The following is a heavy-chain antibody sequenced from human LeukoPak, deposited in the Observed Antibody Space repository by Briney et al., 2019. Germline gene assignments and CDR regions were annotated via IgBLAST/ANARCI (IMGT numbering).Heavy chain of an antibody. Sequence: SETLSLTCAVSGGSISSSNWWSWVRQPPGKGLEWIGEIYHSGSTNYNPSLKSRVTISVDTSKNQFSLKLSSVTAADTAVYYCAREAYGDDGGWFDPWGQGTLVTVSS. CDR3: AREAYGDDGGWFDP. CDR2: IYHSGST. D-gene: IGHD4/OR15-4a*01. J-gene: IGHJ5*02. CDR1: GGSISSSNW. V-gene: IGHV4-4*02.